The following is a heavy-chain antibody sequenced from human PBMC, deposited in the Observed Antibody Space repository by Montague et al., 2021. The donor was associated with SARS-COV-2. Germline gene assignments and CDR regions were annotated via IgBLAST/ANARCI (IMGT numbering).Heavy chain of an antibody. D-gene: IGHD6-19*01. CDR3: AKGEIGSGWYGAFDT. J-gene: IGHJ3*02. V-gene: IGHV3-9*01. CDR1: GFTFDDYA. Sequence: SLRLSCAASGFTFDDYAMHWVRQAPGKGLEWVSGISWNSGNIGYADSVKGRFTISRDNAKNSLYLQMNSLRAEDTALYYCAKGEIGSGWYGAFDTWGQGTMVTVSS. CDR2: ISWNSGNI.